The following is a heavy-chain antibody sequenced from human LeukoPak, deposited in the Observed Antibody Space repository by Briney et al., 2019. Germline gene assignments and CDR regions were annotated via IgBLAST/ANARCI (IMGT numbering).Heavy chain of an antibody. D-gene: IGHD6-13*01. Sequence: GGSLRLSCAASGFTFSSYWMSWVRQAPGKGLEWVANIKQDGSEKYYVDSVKGRFTISRDNAKNSLHLQMNSLRAEDTAVYYCARRGSSIAAAGAFDAFDIWGQGTMVTVSS. CDR2: IKQDGSEK. CDR3: ARRGSSIAAAGAFDAFDI. CDR1: GFTFSSYW. J-gene: IGHJ3*02. V-gene: IGHV3-7*04.